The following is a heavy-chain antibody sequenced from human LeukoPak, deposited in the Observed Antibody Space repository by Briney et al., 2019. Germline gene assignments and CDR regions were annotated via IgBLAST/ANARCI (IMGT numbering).Heavy chain of an antibody. V-gene: IGHV1-2*02. CDR3: ARLLGYCSSTSCYHFDY. J-gene: IGHJ4*02. CDR1: GYTFTGYY. CDR2: INPNSGGT. D-gene: IGHD2-2*01. Sequence: ASVKVSCKASGYTFTGYYMHWVRQAPGQGLEWMRWINPNSGGTNYAQKFQGRVTMTRDTSISTAYMELSRLRSDDTAVYYCARLLGYCSSTSCYHFDYWGQGTLVTVSS.